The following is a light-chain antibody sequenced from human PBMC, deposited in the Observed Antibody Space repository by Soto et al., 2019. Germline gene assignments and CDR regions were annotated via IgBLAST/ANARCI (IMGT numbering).Light chain of an antibody. CDR2: AAS. CDR1: QGIRTY. Sequence: DIQMTQSPSSLSASVGDRVTITCRASQGIRTYLAWFQQNPGKAPKSLRYAASILQSGVPSRFRGSGSGTDFTLTITSLQPEDCATYYCQQYSIYPITFGQGTRLEIK. J-gene: IGKJ5*01. CDR3: QQYSIYPIT. V-gene: IGKV1-16*01.